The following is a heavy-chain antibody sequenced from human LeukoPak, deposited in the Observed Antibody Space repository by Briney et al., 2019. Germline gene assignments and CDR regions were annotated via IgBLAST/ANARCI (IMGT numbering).Heavy chain of an antibody. CDR1: GFTVSGNY. V-gene: IGHV3-53*01. Sequence: GGSLRLSCAASGFTVSGNYMTWIRQAPGKGLELVSLIYSGGSTYYADSVKGRFTISRDNSKNTLYLQMNSLRAEDTAVYYCARVASAVFGVTHDAFDIWGQGTMVTVSS. CDR3: ARVASAVFGVTHDAFDI. D-gene: IGHD3-3*01. CDR2: IYSGGST. J-gene: IGHJ3*02.